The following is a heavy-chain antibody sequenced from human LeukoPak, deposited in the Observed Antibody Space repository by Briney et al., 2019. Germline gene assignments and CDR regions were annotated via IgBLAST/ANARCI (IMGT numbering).Heavy chain of an antibody. V-gene: IGHV3-30*18. D-gene: IGHD1-26*01. CDR1: GFTFSSYG. Sequence: GRSLRLSCAASGFTFSSYGMHWVRQAPGKGLEWVAVISYDGSNKYYADSVKGRSTISRDNSKNTLYLQMNSLRAEDTAVYYCAKGSGSYYFYWGQGTLVTVSS. CDR3: AKGSGSYYFY. J-gene: IGHJ4*02. CDR2: ISYDGSNK.